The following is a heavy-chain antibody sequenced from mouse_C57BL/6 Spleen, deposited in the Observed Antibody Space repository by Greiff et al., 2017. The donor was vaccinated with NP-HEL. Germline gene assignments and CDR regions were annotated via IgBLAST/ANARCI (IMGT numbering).Heavy chain of an antibody. Sequence: QVQLQQPGAELVRPGSSVKLSCKASGYTFTSYWMHWVKQRPIQGLEWIGNIDPSDSETHYNQKFKDKATLTVDKSSSTAYMQLSSLTSEDSAVYYCARGGYYGSQGYWGQGTLVTVSA. CDR2: IDPSDSET. CDR3: ARGGYYGSQGY. D-gene: IGHD1-1*01. J-gene: IGHJ3*01. V-gene: IGHV1-52*01. CDR1: GYTFTSYW.